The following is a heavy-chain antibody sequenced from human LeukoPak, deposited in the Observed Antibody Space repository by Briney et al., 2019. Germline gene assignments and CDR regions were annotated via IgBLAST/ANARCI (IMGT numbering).Heavy chain of an antibody. V-gene: IGHV4-39*07. CDR3: ARVMVFNYYDSSGLEAFDI. Sequence: SETLSLTCTVPVGSISSSSYYWGWIRQPPGKWLEWLGRIYYSGSTSYNPPLRGRVTISVDTPKNQFSLKLTAVTPANRAVYYCARVMVFNYYDSSGLEAFDIWGQGTMVTVSS. CDR1: VGSISSSSYY. D-gene: IGHD3-22*01. CDR2: IYYSGST. J-gene: IGHJ3*02.